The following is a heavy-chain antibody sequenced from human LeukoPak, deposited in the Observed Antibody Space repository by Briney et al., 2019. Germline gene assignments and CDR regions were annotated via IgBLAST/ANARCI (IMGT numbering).Heavy chain of an antibody. V-gene: IGHV1-2*02. J-gene: IGHJ4*02. D-gene: IGHD6-13*01. Sequence: ASVKVSCKASGYTFTGYYMHWVRQAPGQGLEWMGWINPNSGGTNYAQKFQGRVTMTRDTSISTAYMERSRLRSDDTAVYYCARSRSSSWGAFDYWGQGTLVTVSS. CDR1: GYTFTGYY. CDR2: INPNSGGT. CDR3: ARSRSSSWGAFDY.